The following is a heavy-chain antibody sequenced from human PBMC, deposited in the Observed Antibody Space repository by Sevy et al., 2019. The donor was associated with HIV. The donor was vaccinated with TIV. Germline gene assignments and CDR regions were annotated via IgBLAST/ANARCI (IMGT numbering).Heavy chain of an antibody. Sequence: GGSLRLSCAASGFIFSYYGMHWVRQAPGKGLEWVAVIWYDGSNRIYADSVKGRFTISRDNSKNILHLQMNSLRDEDTAVYYCARDPHEIMLSGSYYLYWGQGTRVTVSS. CDR3: ARDPHEIMLSGSYYLY. J-gene: IGHJ4*02. CDR1: GFIFSYYG. CDR2: IWYDGSNR. D-gene: IGHD1-26*01. V-gene: IGHV3-33*01.